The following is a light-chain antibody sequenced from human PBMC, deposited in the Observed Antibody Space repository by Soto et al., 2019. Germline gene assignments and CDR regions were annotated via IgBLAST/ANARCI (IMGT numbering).Light chain of an antibody. J-gene: IGKJ5*01. CDR3: QQLDSYPLT. V-gene: IGKV1-9*01. CDR1: QGISNS. CDR2: IAS. Sequence: IQLTQSPSSLSAAIGKRVTITCRASQGISNSLAWYQQKPGKAPKLLIYIASTLQSGVPPRFSGSGFGTDFTLTISSLQPEDFATYYCQQLDSYPLTFGQGTRLEIK.